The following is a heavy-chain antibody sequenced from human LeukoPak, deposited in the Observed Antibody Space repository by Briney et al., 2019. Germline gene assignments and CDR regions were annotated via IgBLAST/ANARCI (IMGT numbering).Heavy chain of an antibody. CDR3: ARGGYCSTVMCYSDN. J-gene: IGHJ4*02. CDR1: GFTFSSYS. D-gene: IGHD2-2*01. V-gene: IGHV3-23*01. CDR2: ISGSGEST. Sequence: GGSLRLSCAASGFTFSSYSMNWVRQAPGKGLEWVSGISGSGESTYYADSVKGRFTISRDNSKNTLYLQMNSLRAEDTAVYYCARGGYCSTVMCYSDNWGQGTLVTVSS.